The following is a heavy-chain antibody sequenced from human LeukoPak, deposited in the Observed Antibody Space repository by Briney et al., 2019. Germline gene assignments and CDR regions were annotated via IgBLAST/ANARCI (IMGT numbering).Heavy chain of an antibody. CDR3: AKSSYYDSSGYYREYYFDY. CDR2: VSGGGGRT. V-gene: IGHV3-23*01. D-gene: IGHD3-22*01. J-gene: IGHJ4*02. Sequence: GGSLRLSCAASGFTFSSYAMSWVRQAPGKGLEWVSSVSGGGGRTYYADSVKGRFTISRDNSKSTLFLQMNSLRAEDTAVYYCAKSSYYDSSGYYREYYFDYWGQGTLVTVSS. CDR1: GFTFSSYA.